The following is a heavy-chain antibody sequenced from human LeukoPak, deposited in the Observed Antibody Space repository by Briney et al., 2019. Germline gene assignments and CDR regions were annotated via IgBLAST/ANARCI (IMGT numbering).Heavy chain of an antibody. CDR2: IYYSGST. CDR1: GGSISSGDYY. D-gene: IGHD1-26*01. V-gene: IGHV4-30-4*01. J-gene: IGHJ4*02. Sequence: SETLSLTCTVSGGSISSGDYYWSWIRQPPRKGLEWIGYIYYSGSTYYNPSLKSRVTISVDTSKNQFSLKLSSVTAADTAVYYCAREMGATTGFDYWGQGTLVTVSS. CDR3: AREMGATTGFDY.